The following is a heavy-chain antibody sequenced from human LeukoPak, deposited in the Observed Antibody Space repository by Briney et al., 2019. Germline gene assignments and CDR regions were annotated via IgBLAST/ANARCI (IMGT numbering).Heavy chain of an antibody. V-gene: IGHV3-11*04. Sequence: GGSLRLSCAASGFTFSDYYMSWIRQAPGKGLEWVSYISSSGSTIYYADSLKGRFTISRDNAKNSLYLQMNSLRADDTAVYYCARGPRKITPEYYFDYWGQGTLVTVSS. J-gene: IGHJ4*02. CDR3: ARGPRKITPEYYFDY. CDR1: GFTFSDYY. CDR2: ISSSGSTI. D-gene: IGHD4-23*01.